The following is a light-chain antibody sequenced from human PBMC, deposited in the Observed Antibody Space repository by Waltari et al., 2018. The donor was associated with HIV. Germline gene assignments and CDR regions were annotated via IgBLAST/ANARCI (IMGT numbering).Light chain of an antibody. J-gene: IGKJ2*01. V-gene: IGKV3-15*01. CDR2: GAS. CDR3: QQYNDWPPGYT. Sequence: EKVMTQSPATLFLSPGDRATLVCRASQSVGSDLAWYQQRPGQAPRLLIYGASTRATGTPARFSGGGSGTEFTLTISSLQSEDFAVYYCQQYNDWPPGYTFGQGTKLEIK. CDR1: QSVGSD.